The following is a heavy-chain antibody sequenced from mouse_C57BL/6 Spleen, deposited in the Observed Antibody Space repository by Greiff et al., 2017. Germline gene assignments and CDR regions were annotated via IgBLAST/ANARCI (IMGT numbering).Heavy chain of an antibody. D-gene: IGHD2-4*01. CDR3: ARIYYDYDEEYYAMDY. Sequence: QVQLQQSGPGILQSSQTLSLTCSFSGFSLSTSGMGVSWIRQPSGKGLEWLAHIYWDDDKRYNPSLKSRLTISKDTSRNQVFLKITSVDTADTATYYCARIYYDYDEEYYAMDYWGQGTSVTVSS. CDR2: IYWDDDK. CDR1: GFSLSTSGMG. V-gene: IGHV8-12*01. J-gene: IGHJ4*01.